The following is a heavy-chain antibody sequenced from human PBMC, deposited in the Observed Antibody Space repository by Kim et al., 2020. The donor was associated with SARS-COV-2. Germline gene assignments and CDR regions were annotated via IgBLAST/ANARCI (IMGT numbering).Heavy chain of an antibody. J-gene: IGHJ3*02. CDR3: ARDRNDFWSGYYIAFDI. CDR1: GYTFTSYG. D-gene: IGHD3-3*01. V-gene: IGHV1-18*01. Sequence: ASVKVSCKASGYTFTSYGISWVRQAPGQGLEWMGWISAYNGNTNYAQKLQGRVTMTTDTSTSTAYMELRSLRSDDTAVYYCARDRNDFWSGYYIAFDIWGQGKMVTVSS. CDR2: ISAYNGNT.